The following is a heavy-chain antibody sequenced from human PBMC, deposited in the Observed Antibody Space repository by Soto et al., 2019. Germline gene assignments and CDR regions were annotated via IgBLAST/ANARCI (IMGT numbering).Heavy chain of an antibody. CDR2: IYHSGST. CDR3: ARAGDSDLGYYDSSGYYFPLDY. V-gene: IGHV4-4*02. D-gene: IGHD3-22*01. J-gene: IGHJ4*02. Sequence: QVQLQESGPGLVKPSGTLSLTCAVSGGSISSSNWWSWVRQPPGKALEWIGEIYHSGSTNYNPSLKSRVTISVEKSKNQFSLKLSSVTAADTAGYYCARAGDSDLGYYDSSGYYFPLDYWGQGTLVTVSS. CDR1: GGSISSSNW.